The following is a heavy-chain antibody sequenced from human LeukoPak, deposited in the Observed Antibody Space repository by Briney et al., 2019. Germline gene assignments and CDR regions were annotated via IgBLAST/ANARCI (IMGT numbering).Heavy chain of an antibody. J-gene: IGHJ6*03. CDR3: AKGLYCTSTSCYMGSYYYYYMDV. CDR2: VWHDGNNK. Sequence: PGRSLRLSCAASGFSFSTYGMHWVRQAQGKGLEWVAVVWHDGNNKYYADSVRGRFTISRDNSKKTLYLQMNSLRAEDTAVYYCAKGLYCTSTSCYMGSYYYYYMDVWGKGTTVTVSS. D-gene: IGHD2-2*01. CDR1: GFSFSTYG. V-gene: IGHV3-33*06.